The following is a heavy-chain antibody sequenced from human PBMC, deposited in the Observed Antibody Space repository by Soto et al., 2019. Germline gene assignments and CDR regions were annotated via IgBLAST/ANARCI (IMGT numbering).Heavy chain of an antibody. Sequence: SLRLSCAASGFTFDDYAMHWVRQAPGKGLEWVSGISWNSGSIGYADSVKGRFTIARDNAKNSRYLQMNSLSAEDSALYYCAQAMEYYDSSGYPTAFGYRGQGTMGTV. V-gene: IGHV3-9*01. J-gene: IGHJ4*02. CDR1: GFTFDDYA. D-gene: IGHD3-22*01. CDR3: AQAMEYYDSSGYPTAFGY. CDR2: ISWNSGSI.